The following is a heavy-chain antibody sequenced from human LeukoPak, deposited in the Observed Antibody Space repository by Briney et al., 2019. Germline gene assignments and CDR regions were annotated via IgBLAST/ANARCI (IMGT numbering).Heavy chain of an antibody. J-gene: IGHJ3*02. Sequence: PGGSLRLSCAASGFTFSSYAMSWVRQAPGKGLEWVSGISGSGGSTYYADSVKGRFTISRDNAKNSLYLQMNSLRAEDTAVYYCASRAPAYYYDSSGYYYSDAFDIWGQGTMVTVSS. CDR3: ASRAPAYYYDSSGYYYSDAFDI. CDR1: GFTFSSYA. D-gene: IGHD3-22*01. V-gene: IGHV3-23*01. CDR2: ISGSGGST.